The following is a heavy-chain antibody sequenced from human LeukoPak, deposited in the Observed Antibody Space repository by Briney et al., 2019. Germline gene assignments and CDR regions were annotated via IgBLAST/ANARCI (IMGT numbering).Heavy chain of an antibody. CDR2: MNPNSGNT. CDR3: ARRPGSREGWWGYYYYYMDV. J-gene: IGHJ6*03. CDR1: GYTFSSYD. D-gene: IGHD2-15*01. V-gene: IGHV1-8*01. Sequence: ASVKVSCKASGYTFSSYDINWVRQATGQGLEWMGWMNPNSGNTGYAQKFQGRVTMTRNTSISTAYMELSSLRSEDTAVYYCARRPGSREGWWGYYYYYMDVWGKGTTVTVSS.